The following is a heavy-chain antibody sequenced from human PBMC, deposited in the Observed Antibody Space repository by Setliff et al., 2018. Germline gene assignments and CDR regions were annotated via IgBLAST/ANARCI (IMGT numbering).Heavy chain of an antibody. D-gene: IGHD2-8*01. CDR2: ISHLGIT. CDR1: GGPISSYF. Sequence: SETLSLTCPVSGGPISSYFWRWIRQPPGKGLEWIGYISHLGITSYNPSLKRRATIPVDRSKNQFSLQLTSVTSADTAVYFWARGGVLATGDFDYWGQGTLVTVSS. J-gene: IGHJ4*02. V-gene: IGHV4-59*01. CDR3: ARGGVLATGDFDY.